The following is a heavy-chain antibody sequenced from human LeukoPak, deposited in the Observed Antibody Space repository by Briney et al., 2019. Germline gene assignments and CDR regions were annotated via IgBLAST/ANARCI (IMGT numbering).Heavy chain of an antibody. Sequence: GGSLRLSCAASGFTFNNYAMSWVRQAPGKGLEWVSAIRGSGESTYYADSVKGRFIISRDNSKNTLHLQMNSLRAEDTAVYYCAKRVTVTTKYFDSWGQGTLVTVSS. V-gene: IGHV3-23*01. CDR3: AKRVTVTTKYFDS. J-gene: IGHJ4*02. CDR1: GFTFNNYA. D-gene: IGHD4-17*01. CDR2: IRGSGEST.